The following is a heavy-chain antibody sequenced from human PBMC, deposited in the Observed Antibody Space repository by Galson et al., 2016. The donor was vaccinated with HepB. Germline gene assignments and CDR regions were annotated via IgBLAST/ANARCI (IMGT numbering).Heavy chain of an antibody. V-gene: IGHV4-39*07. Sequence: SETLSLTCTVSGGSISRSAYYWGWIRQPPGKGLEWIGSIHYSGSTSYYASLKSRVTISVDTSKNQFSLRLSSVTAADTAVFYCARAGYFFDGSAYSPDAFDVWGQGTVVTVSS. J-gene: IGHJ3*01. CDR1: GGSISRSAYY. CDR3: ARAGYFFDGSAYSPDAFDV. D-gene: IGHD3-22*01. CDR2: IHYSGST.